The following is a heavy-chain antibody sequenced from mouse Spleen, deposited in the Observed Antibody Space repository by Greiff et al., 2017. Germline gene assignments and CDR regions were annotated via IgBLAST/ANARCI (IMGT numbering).Heavy chain of an antibody. J-gene: IGHJ2*01. CDR2: ISSGGSYT. V-gene: IGHV5-9-1*01. CDR1: GFTFSSYA. CDR3: ARRERGPFDY. Sequence: EVKLVESGGGLVKPGGSLKLSCAASGFTFSSYAMSWVRQTPEKRLEWVATISSGGSYTYYPDSVKGRFTISRDNAKNTLYLQMSSLRSEDTAMYYCARRERGPFDYWGQGTTLTVSS.